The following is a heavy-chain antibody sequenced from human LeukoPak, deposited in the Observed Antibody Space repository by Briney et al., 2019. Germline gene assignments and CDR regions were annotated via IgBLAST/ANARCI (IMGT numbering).Heavy chain of an antibody. V-gene: IGHV4-31*03. J-gene: IGHJ5*02. CDR3: ARGKGYSYGYDWFDP. CDR2: IYYSGST. Sequence: PSESLSLTCTVSGGSISSGGYYWSWIRQHPGKGLEWIGYIYYSGSTYYNLSLKSRVTISVDTSKNQFSLRLSSVTAADTAVYYCARGKGYSYGYDWFDPWGQGTLVTVSS. CDR1: GGSISSGGYY. D-gene: IGHD5-18*01.